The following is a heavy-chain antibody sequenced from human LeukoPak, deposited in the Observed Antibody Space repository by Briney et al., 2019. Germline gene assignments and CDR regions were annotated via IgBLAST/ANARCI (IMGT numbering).Heavy chain of an antibody. J-gene: IGHJ4*02. D-gene: IGHD2-15*01. Sequence: PGGSLRLSCAASGFTFSSYAMHWVRQAPGKGLEWVAVISYDGSNKYYADSVKGRFTISRDNSKNTLYLQMNSLRAEDTAVYYCARVPGYCSGGSCYFHYFDYWGQGTLVTVSS. CDR3: ARVPGYCSGGSCYFHYFDY. CDR1: GFTFSSYA. V-gene: IGHV3-30-3*01. CDR2: ISYDGSNK.